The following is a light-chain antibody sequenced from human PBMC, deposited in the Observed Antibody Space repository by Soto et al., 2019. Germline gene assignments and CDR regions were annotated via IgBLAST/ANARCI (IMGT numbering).Light chain of an antibody. J-gene: IGKJ5*01. CDR2: GAS. CDR3: QQYNNWPPVLT. CDR1: QSVSSN. Sequence: EIVMTQSPATLSLSPGERATLSCRASQSVSSNLAWYQQKPGQAPRLLIYGASTRATGIPARFSGSGSGTEFTLTISSLQSEDFAVYYCQQYNNWPPVLTFGQGTRLEIK. V-gene: IGKV3D-15*01.